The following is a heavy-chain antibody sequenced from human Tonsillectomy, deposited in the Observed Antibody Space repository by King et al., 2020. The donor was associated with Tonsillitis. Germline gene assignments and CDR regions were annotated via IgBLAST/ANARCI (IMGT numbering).Heavy chain of an antibody. J-gene: IGHJ4*02. CDR2: INADTGAT. D-gene: IGHD3-9*01. Sequence: QLVQSGAEVKKPGASVKVSCKASGYTFTAYYIHWVRQAPGQGLEWMGLINADTGATTYAQKFQDRVTMTRDTSINTAYMELNRLGSDDTAVYSCARDLYDILTGYYNYIDYWGQGTLVTVSS. CDR1: GYTFTAYY. CDR3: ARDLYDILTGYYNYIDY. V-gene: IGHV1-2*02.